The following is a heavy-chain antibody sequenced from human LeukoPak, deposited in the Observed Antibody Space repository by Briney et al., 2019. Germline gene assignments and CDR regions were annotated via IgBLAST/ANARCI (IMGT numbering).Heavy chain of an antibody. CDR3: ARDLSYYDFWSGPLAFDP. CDR2: IYYSGST. V-gene: IGHV4-59*11. Sequence: PSVTLSLTCTVSGGSISSHYWSWIRQPPGKGLEWIGYIYYSGSTNYNPSLKSRVTISVDTSKNQFSLKLSSVTAADTAVYYCARDLSYYDFWSGPLAFDPWGQGTLVTVSS. J-gene: IGHJ5*02. CDR1: GGSISSHY. D-gene: IGHD3-3*01.